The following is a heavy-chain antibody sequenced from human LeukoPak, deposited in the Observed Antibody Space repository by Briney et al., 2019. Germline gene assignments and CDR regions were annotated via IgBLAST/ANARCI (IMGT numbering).Heavy chain of an antibody. CDR3: ARGGSYFMGFDY. V-gene: IGHV1-2*02. Sequence: ASVKVSCKASGYTFTNYDINWVRQAPGQGLEWMGWINPNSGGTNYAQKFQGRVTMTRDTSISTAYMELSRLRSDDTAVYYCARGGSYFMGFDYWGQGTLVTVSS. CDR1: GYTFTNYD. J-gene: IGHJ4*02. CDR2: INPNSGGT. D-gene: IGHD1-26*01.